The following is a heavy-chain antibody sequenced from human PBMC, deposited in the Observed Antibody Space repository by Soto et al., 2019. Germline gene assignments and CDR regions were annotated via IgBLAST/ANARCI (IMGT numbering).Heavy chain of an antibody. J-gene: IGHJ4*02. Sequence: EVQLLESGGGLVQPGGSLRLSCAASGFTFDSYAMNWVRQAPGKGLEWVSTISGSGHYTYYADSVKGRFTISRDNSKNMMYLQMNSLRADDTAVYYCAKNRGLQYYFDYWGQGTLVTVSS. CDR3: AKNRGLQYYFDY. V-gene: IGHV3-23*01. CDR2: ISGSGHYT. CDR1: GFTFDSYA.